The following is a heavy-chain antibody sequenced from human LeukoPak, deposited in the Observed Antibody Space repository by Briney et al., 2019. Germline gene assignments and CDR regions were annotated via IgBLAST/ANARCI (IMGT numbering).Heavy chain of an antibody. CDR2: IKSKTDGGTT. CDR1: GFTFSNAW. Sequence: GGSLRLSCAASGFTFSNAWMSWVRQAPGKGLEWVGRIKSKTDGGTTDYAAPVKGRFTISRDDSKNTLYLQMSSLKTEDTAVYYCTTRRTYYDFWSGYSPDAFDIWGQGTMVTVSS. J-gene: IGHJ3*02. V-gene: IGHV3-15*01. D-gene: IGHD3-3*01. CDR3: TTRRTYYDFWSGYSPDAFDI.